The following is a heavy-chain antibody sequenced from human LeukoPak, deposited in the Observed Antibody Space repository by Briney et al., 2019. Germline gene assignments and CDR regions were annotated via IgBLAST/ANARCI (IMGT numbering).Heavy chain of an antibody. J-gene: IGHJ4*02. CDR3: AKDRDSVLLWFGEVASD. D-gene: IGHD3-10*01. V-gene: IGHV3-23*01. CDR2: ISGSGGST. Sequence: GGSLRLSCAASGFTFSSYAMSWVRQAPGKGLEWVSAISGSGGSTYYADSVKGRFTISRDNSKNTLYLQMNSLRAEDTAVYYCAKDRDSVLLWFGEVASDWGQGTLVTVSS. CDR1: GFTFSSYA.